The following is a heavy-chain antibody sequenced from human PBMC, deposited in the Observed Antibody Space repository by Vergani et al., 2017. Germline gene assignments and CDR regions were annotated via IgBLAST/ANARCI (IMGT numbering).Heavy chain of an antibody. CDR3: ARGGTAAGIFDS. Sequence: QLQLQESGPGLVKPSETLSLTCTVSGGSISSSSYYWGWIRQPPGKGLEWIGSIYYSGSTYYNPSLKSRVTISEDTSKNQFSLKLSSVTAADTAVYYCARGGTAAGIFDSWGQGTLVTVSS. CDR1: GGSISSSSYY. J-gene: IGHJ4*02. D-gene: IGHD6-13*01. CDR2: IYYSGST. V-gene: IGHV4-39*07.